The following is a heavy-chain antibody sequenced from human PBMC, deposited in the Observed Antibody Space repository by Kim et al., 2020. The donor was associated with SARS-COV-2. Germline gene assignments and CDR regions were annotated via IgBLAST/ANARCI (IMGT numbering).Heavy chain of an antibody. J-gene: IGHJ4*02. V-gene: IGHV3-33*01. CDR2: IWYDGSNK. D-gene: IGHD6-19*01. CDR3: ARDGVRGEQWPHEGYFDY. CDR1: GFTFSSYG. Sequence: GGSLRLSCAASGFTFSSYGMHWVRQAPGKGLEWVAVIWYDGSNKYYADSVKGRFTISRDNSKNTLYLQMNSLRAEDTAVYYCARDGVRGEQWPHEGYFDYWGQGTLVTVSS.